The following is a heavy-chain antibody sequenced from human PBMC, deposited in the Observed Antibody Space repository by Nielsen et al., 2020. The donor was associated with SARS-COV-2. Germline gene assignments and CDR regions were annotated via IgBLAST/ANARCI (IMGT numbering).Heavy chain of an antibody. D-gene: IGHD1-26*01. CDR2: ISWNSGSI. V-gene: IGHV3-9*01. CDR3: AKGHLGATTYYFDY. CDR1: GFTFDDYA. Sequence: GGSLRLSCAASGFTFDDYAMHWVRQAPGKGLEWVSGISWNSGSIGYADSVKGRFTISRDNAKNSLYLQMNSLRAEDTALYYCAKGHLGATTYYFDYWGQGTLVTVSS. J-gene: IGHJ4*02.